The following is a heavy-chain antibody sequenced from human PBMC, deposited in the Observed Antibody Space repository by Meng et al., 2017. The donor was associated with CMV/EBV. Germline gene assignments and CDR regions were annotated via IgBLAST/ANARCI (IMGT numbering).Heavy chain of an antibody. J-gene: IGHJ5*02. CDR2: IYWNDDK. D-gene: IGHD3-22*01. V-gene: IGHV2-5*01. Sequence: SGPTLVQPPQTLTLTCTFSGFSLSTSGVGVGWIRQPSGKALEWLALIYWNDDKRYSPSLKSRLTITKDTSKNQVVLTMTNMDPVDTATYYCAHRYYDSSIGWFDPWGQGTLVTVSS. CDR3: AHRYYDSSIGWFDP. CDR1: GFSLSTSGVG.